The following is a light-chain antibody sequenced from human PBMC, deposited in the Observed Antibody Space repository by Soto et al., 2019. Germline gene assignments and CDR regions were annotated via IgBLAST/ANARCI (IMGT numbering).Light chain of an antibody. CDR3: QQYHSYSGYN. J-gene: IGKJ2*01. CDR2: DAS. Sequence: DIQMTQSPSSLSASVGDRVTITCQASQDISNYLNWYQQKPGKAPKLLIYDASNLETGVPSRFSASGSGTELTLTISSLQPDDLSTYYCQQYHSYSGYNFGQATKVDIK. V-gene: IGKV1-33*01. CDR1: QDISNY.